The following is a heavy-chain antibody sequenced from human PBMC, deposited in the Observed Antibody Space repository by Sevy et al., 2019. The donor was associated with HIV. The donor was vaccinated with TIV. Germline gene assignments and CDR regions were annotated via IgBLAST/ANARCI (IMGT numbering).Heavy chain of an antibody. CDR3: ARVRIQLWSDFDY. Sequence: GGSLRLSCAASGFTFSDYYMSWIRQAPGKGLEWVSYISSSGSTIYYGDSVKGRFTISRDNAKNSLYLQMNSLRAEDTAVYYCARVRIQLWSDFDYWGQGTLVTVSS. CDR1: GFTFSDYY. V-gene: IGHV3-11*01. D-gene: IGHD5-18*01. CDR2: ISSSGSTI. J-gene: IGHJ4*02.